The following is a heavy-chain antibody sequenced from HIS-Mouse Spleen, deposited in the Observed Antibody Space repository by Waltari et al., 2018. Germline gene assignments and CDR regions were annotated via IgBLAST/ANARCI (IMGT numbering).Heavy chain of an antibody. J-gene: IGHJ6*02. D-gene: IGHD6-13*01. V-gene: IGHV4-39*07. CDR2: IYYSGST. CDR3: ARDGYSSSWYDYYYGMDV. Sequence: QLQLQESGPGLVKPSETLSLTCTVSGGSISSSSYYWGWIRQPPGKGLEWIGSIYYSGSTDDNPSLKSRVTRSVDTSKNQFSLKLSSVTAADTAVYYCARDGYSSSWYDYYYGMDVWGQGTTVTVSS. CDR1: GGSISSSSYY.